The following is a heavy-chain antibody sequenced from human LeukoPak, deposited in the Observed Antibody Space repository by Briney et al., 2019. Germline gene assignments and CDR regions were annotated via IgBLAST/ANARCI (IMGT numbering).Heavy chain of an antibody. V-gene: IGHV3-21*01. CDR2: ISSSSSYI. CDR1: GFTFSSYS. CDR3: ATLTGYCNVAVDY. Sequence: GGSLRLSCAASGFTFSSYSMNWVRQAPGKGLEWVSSISSSSSYIYYADSVKGRFTISRDNAKNSLYLQMNSLRAEDTAVYYCATLTGYCNVAVDYWGQGTLVTVSS. D-gene: IGHD3-9*01. J-gene: IGHJ4*02.